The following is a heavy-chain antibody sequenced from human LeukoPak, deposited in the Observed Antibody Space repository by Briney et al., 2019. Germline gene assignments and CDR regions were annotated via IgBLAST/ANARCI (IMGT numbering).Heavy chain of an antibody. Sequence: GESLKISCKGSGYSFTTFWIGWVRQPPGKGLEWVGIIYPGDSDTRYSPSFQGQVAISADKSISTAYLQWNSLKASDTAMYYCARGGISGIYNFYYYMDVWGKGTTVTVSS. D-gene: IGHD5-12*01. CDR1: GYSFTTFW. J-gene: IGHJ6*03. V-gene: IGHV5-51*01. CDR3: ARGGISGIYNFYYYMDV. CDR2: IYPGDSDT.